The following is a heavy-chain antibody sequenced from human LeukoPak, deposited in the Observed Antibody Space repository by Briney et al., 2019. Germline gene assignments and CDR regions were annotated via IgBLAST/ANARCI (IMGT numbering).Heavy chain of an antibody. J-gene: IGHJ4*02. CDR2: ISGSGDSA. CDR1: GFTFSSFA. D-gene: IGHD2-15*01. CDR3: AKALGAICGAGCSSRYFDC. Sequence: GGSLRLSCAASGFTFSSFAMSWVRQAPGKGLEWVSIISGSGDSAYSADSMKGRFTISRDNSKNILYLQMDTLRAEDTAVYYCAKALGAICGAGCSSRYFDCWGQGTLVTVSS. V-gene: IGHV3-23*01.